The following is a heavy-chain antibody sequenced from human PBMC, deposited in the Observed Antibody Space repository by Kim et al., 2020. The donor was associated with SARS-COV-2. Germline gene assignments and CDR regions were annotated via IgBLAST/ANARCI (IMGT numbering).Heavy chain of an antibody. D-gene: IGHD3-10*01. Sequence: SETLSLTCAVYGGSFSGYYWSWIRQPPGKGLEWIGEINHSGSTNYNPFLKSRVTISADTSKNQFSLKLSSVTAADTAVYYCARSPRGPPVYYYGMDVWGQGTTGTVSS. CDR3: ARSPRGPPVYYYGMDV. CDR1: GGSFSGYY. V-gene: IGHV4-34*01. J-gene: IGHJ6*02. CDR2: INHSGST.